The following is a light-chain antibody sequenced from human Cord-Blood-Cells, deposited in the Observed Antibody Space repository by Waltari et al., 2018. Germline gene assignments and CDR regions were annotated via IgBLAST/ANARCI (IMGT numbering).Light chain of an antibody. CDR2: SNN. Sequence: HSLLTQPPSASGYPRQRVTISCSRSSSNIGRNTINWYQQLPGTAPNLLIYSNNQRPSGVPDRFSGSKSGTSASLAISGLQSEDEADYYCAAWDDSLNGPVFGGGTKLTVL. CDR1: SSNIGRNT. J-gene: IGLJ3*02. CDR3: AAWDDSLNGPV. V-gene: IGLV1-44*01.